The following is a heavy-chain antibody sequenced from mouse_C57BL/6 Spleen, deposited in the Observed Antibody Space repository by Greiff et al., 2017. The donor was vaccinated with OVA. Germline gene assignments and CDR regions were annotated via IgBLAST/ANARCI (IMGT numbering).Heavy chain of an antibody. CDR2: IDPSDSYT. D-gene: IGHD1-1*01. V-gene: IGHV1-50*01. CDR3: ASRGLTAESSAWYSC. Sequence: QVQLQQPGAELVKPGASVKLSCKASGYTFTSYWMQWVKQRPGQGLEWIGGIDPSDSYTNYNQKFKGKATLTVDTSSSTAYMQLSSLTSEDSAVYYCASRGLTAESSAWYSCWGQGTLVTVSA. J-gene: IGHJ3*01. CDR1: GYTFTSYW.